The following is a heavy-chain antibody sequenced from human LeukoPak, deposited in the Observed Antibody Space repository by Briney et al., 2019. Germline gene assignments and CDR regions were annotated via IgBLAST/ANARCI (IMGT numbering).Heavy chain of an antibody. Sequence: GASVKVSCKASGGTFSSYAISWVRQAPGQGVEWMGGIIPIFGTANYAQKFQGRVTITADESTSTAYMELSSLRSEDTAVYYCARNRITMVRGAFDYWGQGTLVTVSS. V-gene: IGHV1-69*13. J-gene: IGHJ4*02. CDR3: ARNRITMVRGAFDY. CDR1: GGTFSSYA. CDR2: IIPIFGTA. D-gene: IGHD3-10*01.